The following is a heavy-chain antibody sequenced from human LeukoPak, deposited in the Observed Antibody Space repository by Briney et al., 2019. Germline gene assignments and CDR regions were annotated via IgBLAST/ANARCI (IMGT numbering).Heavy chain of an antibody. CDR2: ISGSGGST. Sequence: PGGSLRLSCAASGFTFSSYAMSWVRQAPGKGLEWVSGISGSGGSTYYADSVKGRFTISRDNSKNTLYLQMNSLRAEDTAVYYCEQASRGSYYPFDYWGQGTLVTVSS. V-gene: IGHV3-23*01. D-gene: IGHD1-26*01. J-gene: IGHJ4*02. CDR3: EQASRGSYYPFDY. CDR1: GFTFSSYA.